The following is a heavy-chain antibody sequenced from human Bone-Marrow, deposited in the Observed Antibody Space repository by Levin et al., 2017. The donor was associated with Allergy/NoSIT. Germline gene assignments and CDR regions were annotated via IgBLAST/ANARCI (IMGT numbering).Heavy chain of an antibody. CDR3: GKGDVDTAMVVDH. D-gene: IGHD5-18*01. Sequence: PGGSLRLSCAASGFTFSTCDMHWVRQAPGKGLEWVAVISSDGSDKYSGDSVKGRFTISRDNSKNTLFLQMKSLRPEDTAVYYCGKGDVDTAMVVDHWGQGTLVTVSS. CDR1: GFTFSTCD. J-gene: IGHJ4*02. V-gene: IGHV3-30*18. CDR2: ISSDGSDK.